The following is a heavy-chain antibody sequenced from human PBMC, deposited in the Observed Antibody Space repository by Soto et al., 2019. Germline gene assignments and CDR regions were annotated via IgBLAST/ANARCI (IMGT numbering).Heavy chain of an antibody. D-gene: IGHD2-21*02. CDR1: GFTFRRYS. J-gene: IGHJ5*02. Sequence: EVQLVESGGGLVKPGGSLRLSCAASGFTFRRYSMSWVRQAPGKDLDWVSYISTTSSYIYYADSVKGRFTISRDNAENSLYLQMNSLSAEDTAVYYCARNCGGDCSNWFDPWGQGTLVTVSS. V-gene: IGHV3-21*01. CDR2: ISTTSSYI. CDR3: ARNCGGDCSNWFDP.